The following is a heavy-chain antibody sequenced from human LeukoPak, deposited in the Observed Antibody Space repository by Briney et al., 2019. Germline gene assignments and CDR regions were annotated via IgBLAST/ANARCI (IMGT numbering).Heavy chain of an antibody. D-gene: IGHD1/OR15-1a*01. CDR3: TLTTFGVVYYFDY. J-gene: IGHJ4*02. CDR1: GFTFSSYA. CDR2: ISYDGINQ. Sequence: PGRSLRLSCATSGFTFSSYAMHWVRQAPGKGLEWVALISYDGINQYYADSVKGRFIISRDNSKNTLHLQLNSLRLGDTAVYYCTLTTFGVVYYFDYWGQGTLVTVSS. V-gene: IGHV3-30*04.